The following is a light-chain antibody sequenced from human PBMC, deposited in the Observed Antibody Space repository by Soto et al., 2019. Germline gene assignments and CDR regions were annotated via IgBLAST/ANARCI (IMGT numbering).Light chain of an antibody. CDR2: TNT. Sequence: QSVLTQPPSVSGAPGQRVTISCTGSSSNIGAGYDVHWYKHLPGTAPKLPITTNTNRPSGVPDRFSGSKSGTSASLAITGLQAEDEADYYCQSYDSSLSGSGVVFGGGTKLTVL. V-gene: IGLV1-40*01. CDR1: SSNIGAGYD. J-gene: IGLJ2*01. CDR3: QSYDSSLSGSGVV.